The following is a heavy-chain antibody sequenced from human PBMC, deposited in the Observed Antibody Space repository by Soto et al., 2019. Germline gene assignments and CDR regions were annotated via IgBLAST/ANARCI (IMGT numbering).Heavy chain of an antibody. Sequence: VKVSCTASGGLFSSYPISWVRQVPGQGLEWMGGFIPVFQTAYYTQRFQGRVTITADESTNTTYMELSSLRSEDTTMYYWARGCSGYTESNSVWGKRNLVTV. D-gene: IGHD3-3*01. CDR2: FIPVFQTA. CDR3: ARGCSGYTESNSV. J-gene: IGHJ4*02. V-gene: IGHV1-69*01. CDR1: GGLFSSYP.